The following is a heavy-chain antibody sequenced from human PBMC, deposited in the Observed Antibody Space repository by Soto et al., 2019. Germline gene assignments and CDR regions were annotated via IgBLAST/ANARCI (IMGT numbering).Heavy chain of an antibody. CDR2: INAGNGNT. J-gene: IGHJ6*02. Sequence: ASVKVSCKASGYTFTSYAMHWVRQAPGQRLEWMGWINAGNGNTKYSRKFQGRVTITRDTSASTAYMELSSLRSEDTAVYYCARSTIVLMVYALYGMDVWGQGTTVTVSS. CDR1: GYTFTSYA. D-gene: IGHD2-8*01. V-gene: IGHV1-3*01. CDR3: ARSTIVLMVYALYGMDV.